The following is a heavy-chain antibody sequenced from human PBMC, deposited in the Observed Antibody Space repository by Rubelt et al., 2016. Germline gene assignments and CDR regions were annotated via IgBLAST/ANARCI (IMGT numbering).Heavy chain of an antibody. CDR2: ISYDGSNK. V-gene: IGHV3-30*04. CDR3: ARDSREESYGAIDY. J-gene: IGHJ4*02. D-gene: IGHD4-17*01. Sequence: GLEWVAVISYDGSNKYYADSVKGRFTISRDNSKNTLYLQMNSLRAEDTALYYCARDSREESYGAIDYWGQGTLVTVSS.